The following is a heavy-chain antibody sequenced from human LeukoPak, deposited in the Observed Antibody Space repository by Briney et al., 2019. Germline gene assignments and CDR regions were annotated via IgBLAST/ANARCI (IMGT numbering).Heavy chain of an antibody. D-gene: IGHD3-3*01. CDR2: INPNSGGT. CDR1: GGTFSSYA. J-gene: IGHJ4*02. Sequence: ASVKVSCKASGGTFSSYAISWMRQAPGQGLEWMGRINPNSGGTNYAQKFQGRVTMTRDTSISTAYMELSRLRSDDTAVYYCARWGYDQIDYWGQGTLVTVSS. CDR3: ARWGYDQIDY. V-gene: IGHV1-2*06.